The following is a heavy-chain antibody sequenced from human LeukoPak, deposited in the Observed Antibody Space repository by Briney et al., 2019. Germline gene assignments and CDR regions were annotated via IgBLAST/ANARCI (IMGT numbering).Heavy chain of an antibody. CDR1: AGSISTYY. CDR2: VYYTGNT. Sequence: SEPLSLTCTVSAGSISTYYWSWIRQPPGKGLEWIGYVYYTGNTDYKPSLKSRVTISVDTSKKQFSLKLRSVSAADTAVYYCARGAESYYDRHFDYWGQGTLVTVSS. D-gene: IGHD1-26*01. J-gene: IGHJ4*02. CDR3: ARGAESYYDRHFDY. V-gene: IGHV4-59*01.